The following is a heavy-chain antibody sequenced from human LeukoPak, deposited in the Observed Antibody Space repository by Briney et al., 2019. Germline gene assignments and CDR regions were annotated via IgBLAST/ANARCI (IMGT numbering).Heavy chain of an antibody. CDR1: GYTFTGHH. V-gene: IGHV1-2*02. CDR2: IDPNSGGT. D-gene: IGHD6-19*01. J-gene: IGHJ4*01. CDR3: AKWRGYSSGWSGPFDE. Sequence: ASVKVSRKASGYTFTGHHMHWVRQAPGQGLEWMGWIDPNSGGTNYAQKFQGRVTVTRDTSISTAYMELSRLKSDDTAVYYCAKWRGYSSGWSGPFDEWGQGTLVTVSS.